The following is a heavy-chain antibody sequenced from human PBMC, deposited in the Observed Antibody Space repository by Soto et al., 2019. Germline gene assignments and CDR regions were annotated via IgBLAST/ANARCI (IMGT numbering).Heavy chain of an antibody. CDR3: AKVSSSWYAGFFDL. D-gene: IGHD6-13*01. J-gene: IGHJ4*02. CDR2: LSDSGGSI. Sequence: GGSLRLSCTASGFTFSRHAMTWVRQAPGKGLEWVSGLSDSGGSIYYADSVKGRSTISRDNSMNTLYLQMNTLRAEDTAIYYCAKVSSSWYAGFFDLWGQGTLVTVSS. V-gene: IGHV3-23*01. CDR1: GFTFSRHA.